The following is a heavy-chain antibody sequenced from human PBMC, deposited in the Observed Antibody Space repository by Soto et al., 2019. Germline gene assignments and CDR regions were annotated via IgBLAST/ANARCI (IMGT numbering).Heavy chain of an antibody. J-gene: IGHJ4*02. CDR2: IKHLESEK. CDR1: GFTFTNYW. V-gene: IGHV3-7*01. D-gene: IGHD1-1*01. CDR3: ARHAYNFLTFDS. Sequence: EVQLMESGGGLVQPGGSLRLSCAASGFTFTNYWMNWVRQPPGKGLEWVANIKHLESEKFYVGSVRGRFTISRDNAKNSVYLQMDRLRAEATAVYYCARHAYNFLTFDSWGQGTLVTVSS.